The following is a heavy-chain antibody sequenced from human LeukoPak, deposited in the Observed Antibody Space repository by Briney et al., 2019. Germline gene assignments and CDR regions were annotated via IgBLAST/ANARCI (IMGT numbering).Heavy chain of an antibody. CDR3: ATRTVTAEYFDY. CDR1: GVSISSSSYC. D-gene: IGHD2-21*02. CDR2: IYYSGST. Sequence: MSSETLSLTCTVSGVSISSSSYCWGWIRRPPGKGLEWIGNIYYSGSTYYNPSLKSRVTISVDTSKNQFSLKLSSVTAADTTVYYCATRTVTAEYFDYWGQGTLVTVSS. V-gene: IGHV4-39*01. J-gene: IGHJ4*02.